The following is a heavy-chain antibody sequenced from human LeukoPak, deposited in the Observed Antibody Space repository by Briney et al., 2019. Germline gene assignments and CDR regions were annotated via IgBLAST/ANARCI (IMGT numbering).Heavy chain of an antibody. CDR1: GGSISSYY. Sequence: PSETLSLTCTVSGGSISSYYWSWIRQPPGKGLEWIGYIYYSGSTNYNPSLKSRVTISVDTSKNQFSLKLNSVTAADTAVYYCARVNDILTGYSFDYWGQGTLVTVSS. J-gene: IGHJ4*02. CDR2: IYYSGST. D-gene: IGHD3-9*01. CDR3: ARVNDILTGYSFDY. V-gene: IGHV4-59*08.